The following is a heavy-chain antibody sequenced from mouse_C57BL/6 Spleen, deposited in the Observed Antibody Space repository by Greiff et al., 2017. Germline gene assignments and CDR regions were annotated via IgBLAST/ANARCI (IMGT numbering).Heavy chain of an antibody. CDR3: AREGSYDHHEDYAMDY. V-gene: IGHV1-72*01. J-gene: IGHJ4*01. D-gene: IGHD2-3*01. CDR2: IDPNSGGT. CDR1: GYTFTSYS. Sequence: QVQLQQPGAELVKPGASVKLSCKASGYTFTSYSMHWVKQRPGRGLEWIGRIDPNSGGTKYNEKFKSKATLTVDKPSSTAYMQLSSLTSEDSAVYYCAREGSYDHHEDYAMDYWGQGTSVTVSS.